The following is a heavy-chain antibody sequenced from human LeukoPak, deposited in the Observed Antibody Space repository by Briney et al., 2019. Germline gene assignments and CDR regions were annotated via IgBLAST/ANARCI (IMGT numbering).Heavy chain of an antibody. CDR1: GFTVSSNY. CDR3: ARGEDYYDSSAQPHEYFRH. D-gene: IGHD3-22*01. V-gene: IGHV3-53*01. CDR2: IYSVGST. J-gene: IGHJ1*01. Sequence: GGSLRLSCAASGFTVSSNYMSWVRQAPGKGLEWVSVIYSVGSTYYADSVKGRFTISRDNSKNTLYLQMNSLRDEDTALYYCARGEDYYDSSAQPHEYFRHWGQGTLVTVSS.